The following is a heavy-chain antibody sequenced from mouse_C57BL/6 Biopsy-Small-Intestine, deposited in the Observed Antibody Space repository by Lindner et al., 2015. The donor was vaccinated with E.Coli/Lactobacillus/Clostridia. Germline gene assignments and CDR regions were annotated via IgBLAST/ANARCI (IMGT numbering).Heavy chain of an antibody. CDR1: GFNIKDDY. V-gene: IGHV14-2*01. J-gene: IGHJ2*01. D-gene: IGHD1-1*01. CDR2: IDPEDGET. CDR3: AREFITTVGYYSDY. Sequence: VQLQESGAELVKPGASVKLSCTASGFNIKDDYMHWVKQRTEQGLEWIGRIDPEDGETKYAPKFQDKATITADTSSNTAYLQLSSLTSEDTAVYYCAREFITTVGYYSDYWGQGTTLTVSS.